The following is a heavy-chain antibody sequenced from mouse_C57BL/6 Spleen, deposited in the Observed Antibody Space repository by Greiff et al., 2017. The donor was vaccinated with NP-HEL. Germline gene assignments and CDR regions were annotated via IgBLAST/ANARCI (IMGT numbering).Heavy chain of an antibody. CDR1: GYAFSSYW. Sequence: VQLQQSGAELVKPGASVKISCKASGYAFSSYWMNWVKQRPGKGLEWIGQIYPGDGDTNYNGKFKGKATLTADKSSSTAYMQLSSLTSEDSAVYFCARFTTVVPFYAMDYWGQGTSVTVSS. J-gene: IGHJ4*01. V-gene: IGHV1-80*01. D-gene: IGHD1-1*01. CDR3: ARFTTVVPFYAMDY. CDR2: IYPGDGDT.